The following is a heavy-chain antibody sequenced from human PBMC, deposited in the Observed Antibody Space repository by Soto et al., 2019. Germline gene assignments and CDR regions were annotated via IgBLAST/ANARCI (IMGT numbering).Heavy chain of an antibody. CDR1: GGSISSSSYY. D-gene: IGHD3-9*01. V-gene: IGHV4-39*01. CDR2: IYYSGST. CDR3: ARQGNYDILTDYYYYYGMDV. J-gene: IGHJ6*02. Sequence: SETLSLTCTVSGGSISSSSYYWGWIRQPPGKGLEWIGSIYYSGSTYYNPSLKSRVTISVDTSKNQFSLKLSSVTAADTAVYYCARQGNYDILTDYYYYYGMDVWGQGTTVTVSS.